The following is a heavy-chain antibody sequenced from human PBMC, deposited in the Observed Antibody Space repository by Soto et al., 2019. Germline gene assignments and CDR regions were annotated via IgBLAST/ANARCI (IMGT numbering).Heavy chain of an antibody. Sequence: QVQLVESGGGVVQPGRSLRLSCAASGFTFSSYGMHWVRQAPGKGLEWVAVIWYDGSNKYYADSVKGRFTISRDNSQNTLYLQMNSLRAEDTAVYYCARDRQLVRGFDCWGQGTLVTVSS. V-gene: IGHV3-33*01. CDR2: IWYDGSNK. J-gene: IGHJ4*02. D-gene: IGHD6-6*01. CDR3: ARDRQLVRGFDC. CDR1: GFTFSSYG.